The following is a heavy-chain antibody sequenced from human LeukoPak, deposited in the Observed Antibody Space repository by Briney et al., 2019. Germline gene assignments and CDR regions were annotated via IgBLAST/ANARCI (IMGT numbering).Heavy chain of an antibody. CDR1: GGSISSYY. CDR3: ARVGSSWPRDAFDI. V-gene: IGHV4-59*12. J-gene: IGHJ3*02. Sequence: TSETLSLTCTVSGGSISSYYWSWIRQPPGKGLEWIGYIYYSGSTNYNPSLKSRVTISVDTSKNQFSLKLSSVTAADTAVYYCARVGSSWPRDAFDIWGQGTMVTVSS. D-gene: IGHD6-13*01. CDR2: IYYSGST.